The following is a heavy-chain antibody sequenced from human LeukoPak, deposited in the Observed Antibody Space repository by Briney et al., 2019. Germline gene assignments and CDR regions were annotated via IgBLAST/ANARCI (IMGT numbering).Heavy chain of an antibody. CDR2: IFLGDSDT. CDR1: GYSLTRYW. V-gene: IGHV5-51*01. J-gene: IGHJ4*02. Sequence: GESLKISCKGSGYSLTRYWIGWVRQMPGKRLEWMGIIFLGDSDTTYSPSFQGQVTISADKSIRTAYLQWSNLKASDTAMYYCASMRTVADRDFDYWGQGTLVTVSS. D-gene: IGHD2-15*01. CDR3: ASMRTVADRDFDY.